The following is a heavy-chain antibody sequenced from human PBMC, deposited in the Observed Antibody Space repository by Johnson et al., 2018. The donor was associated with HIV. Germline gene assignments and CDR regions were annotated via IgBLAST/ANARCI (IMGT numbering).Heavy chain of an antibody. Sequence: VQLVESGGGLVQPGRSLRLSCAASGFTFSSYAMHWVRQAPGKGLEWVAVISYDGSNKYYADSVKGRFTISRDNSKNKLYLQMNSLRAEDTAVYYCARDSALSTQWLVRSGAFDIWGQGTMVTVSS. CDR3: ARDSALSTQWLVRSGAFDI. D-gene: IGHD6-19*01. CDR2: ISYDGSNK. CDR1: GFTFSSYA. J-gene: IGHJ3*02. V-gene: IGHV3-30-3*01.